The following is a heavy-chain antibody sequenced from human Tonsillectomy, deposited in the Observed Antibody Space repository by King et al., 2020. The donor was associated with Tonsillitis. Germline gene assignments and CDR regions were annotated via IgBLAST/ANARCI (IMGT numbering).Heavy chain of an antibody. CDR1: GFTFSSYG. V-gene: IGHV3-30*18. Sequence: VQLVESGGGVVQPGRSLRLSCAASGFTFSSYGMHWVRQAPGKGLEWVAVISYDGSNKYYTDSVKGRFTISRDNSKNTLYLQMNSLRAEDTAVYYCAKPRSLTNRNDEDYYFYGMDVWGQGTTVTVSS. D-gene: IGHD1-1*01. J-gene: IGHJ6*02. CDR2: ISYDGSNK. CDR3: AKPRSLTNRNDEDYYFYGMDV.